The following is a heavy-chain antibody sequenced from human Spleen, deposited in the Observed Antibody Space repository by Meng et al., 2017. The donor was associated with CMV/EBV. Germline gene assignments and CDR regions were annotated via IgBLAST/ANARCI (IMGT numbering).Heavy chain of an antibody. CDR2: THYTAET. V-gene: IGHV4-59*02. CDR3: ARHDFISGSYPLSN. D-gene: IGHD3-10*01. Sequence: SETLSLTCTVSGASVTTFYWSWIRQPPGEGLEWIGYTHYTAETNHNPSLRGRLALSLDTSKNQVSLKLTSVTAADSAVYYCARHDFISGSYPLSNWGPGTPVTVSS. J-gene: IGHJ4*02. CDR1: GASVTTFY.